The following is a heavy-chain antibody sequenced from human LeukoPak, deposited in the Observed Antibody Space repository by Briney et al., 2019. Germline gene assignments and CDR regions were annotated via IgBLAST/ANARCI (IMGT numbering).Heavy chain of an antibody. Sequence: GGSLRLSCAASGFIFSSYWMFWVRRAPGKGLLCVSRINSDGSSTSYADSVKGRFTISRDNAKNSLYLQMNSLRAEDTAFYYCARRIDYYASSGYSGSPYYFDYWGQGNLVPVSS. CDR1: GFIFSSYW. J-gene: IGHJ4*02. CDR3: ARRIDYYASSGYSGSPYYFDY. V-gene: IGHV3-74*01. CDR2: INSDGSST. D-gene: IGHD3-22*01.